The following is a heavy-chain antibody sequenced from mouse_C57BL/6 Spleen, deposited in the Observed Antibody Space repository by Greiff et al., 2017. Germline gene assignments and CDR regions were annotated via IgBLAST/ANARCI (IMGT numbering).Heavy chain of an antibody. CDR2: ISDGGSYT. CDR3: ARDENSNSFAY. V-gene: IGHV5-4*01. CDR1: GFTFSSYA. Sequence: DVMLVESGGGLVKPGGSLKLSCAASGFTFSSYAMSWVRQTPEKRLEWVATISDGGSYTYYPDNVKGRFTFSRDHAKNNLYRQMSHLKSEDTAMDYCARDENSNSFAYWGQGTLVTVSA. J-gene: IGHJ3*01. D-gene: IGHD2-5*01.